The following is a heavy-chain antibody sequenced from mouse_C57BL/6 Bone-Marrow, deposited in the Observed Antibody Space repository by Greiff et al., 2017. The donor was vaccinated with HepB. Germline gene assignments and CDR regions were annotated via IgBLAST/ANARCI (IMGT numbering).Heavy chain of an antibody. V-gene: IGHV1-80*01. CDR3: ARSGDWGRDH. CDR1: GYAFSSYW. CDR2: IYPGDGDT. J-gene: IGHJ2*01. D-gene: IGHD4-1*01. Sequence: VQLQHSGAELVKPGASVKISCKASGYAFSSYWMNWVKQRPGKGLEWIGQIYPGDGDTNYNGKFKGKATLTADKSSSTAYMQPSSLTSEDSAVYFCARSGDWGRDHRGQGTTLTVSS.